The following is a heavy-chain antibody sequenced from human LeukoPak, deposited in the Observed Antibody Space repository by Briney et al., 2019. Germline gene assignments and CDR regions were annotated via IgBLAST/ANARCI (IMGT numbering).Heavy chain of an antibody. Sequence: GASVKVSCKASGGTFSSYAISWVRQAPGQGLEWMGGIIPIFGTANYAQKFQGRVTITTDESTSTAYMELSSLRSEDTAVYYCAWDGGTMSRKAPTSINFDYWGQGTLVTVSS. D-gene: IGHD1-7*01. J-gene: IGHJ4*02. CDR2: IIPIFGTA. CDR1: GGTFSSYA. CDR3: AWDGGTMSRKAPTSINFDY. V-gene: IGHV1-69*05.